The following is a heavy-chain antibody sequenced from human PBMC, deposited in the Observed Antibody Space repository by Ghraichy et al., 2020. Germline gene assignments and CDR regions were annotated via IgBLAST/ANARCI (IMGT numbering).Heavy chain of an antibody. V-gene: IGHV4-30-4*07. CDR2: IYYSGRT. D-gene: IGHD2-2*02. CDR1: GGSISSGGYS. CDR3: ARDMRDIVVVPAAISHPLGWYVDL. Sequence: SETRSLTCAVSGGSISSGGYSWSWIRQPPGKGLEWIGYIYYSGRTYYNPSLKSRVTISVATSKNQFSLKLSSVTAADTAVYYCARDMRDIVVVPAAISHPLGWYVDLWGRGTLVTVSS. J-gene: IGHJ2*01.